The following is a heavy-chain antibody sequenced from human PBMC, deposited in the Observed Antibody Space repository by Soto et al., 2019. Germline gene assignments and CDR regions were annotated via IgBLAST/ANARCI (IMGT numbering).Heavy chain of an antibody. V-gene: IGHV1-18*01. CDR1: GYTFTSYG. J-gene: IGHJ6*03. CDR2: ISAYNGNT. D-gene: IGHD3-3*01. CDR3: ARDGYYDFWSGYYTYYYYYMDV. Sequence: ASVKVSCKASGYTFTSYGISWVRQAPGQGLEWMGWISAYNGNTNYAQKLQGRVTMTTDTSTSTAYMELRSLRSDDTAVYYCARDGYYDFWSGYYTYYYYYMDVWGKGTTVTSP.